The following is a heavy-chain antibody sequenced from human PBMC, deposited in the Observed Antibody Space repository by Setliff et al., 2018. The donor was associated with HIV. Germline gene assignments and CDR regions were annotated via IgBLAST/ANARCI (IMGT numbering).Heavy chain of an antibody. D-gene: IGHD3-10*01. V-gene: IGHV3-30*04. CDR3: AREGSGTYYYYGMDV. CDR1: GFTFSSYA. Sequence: LSCAASGFTFSSYAMHWVRQAPGKGLEWVAVISYDGSNKYYADSVKSRFTISRDNSRNTLYLQMNSLRAEDTAVYYCAREGSGTYYYYGMDVWGQGTTVTVSS. CDR2: ISYDGSNK. J-gene: IGHJ6*02.